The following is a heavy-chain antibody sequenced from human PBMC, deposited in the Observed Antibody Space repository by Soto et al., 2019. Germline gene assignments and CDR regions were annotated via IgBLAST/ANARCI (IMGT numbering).Heavy chain of an antibody. D-gene: IGHD3-10*01. V-gene: IGHV3-30*03. J-gene: IGHJ4*02. Sequence: GGSLRLSCAASGFTFSNYDMHWVRQAPGKGLEWVAVISYDGSNKYYADSVKGQFTISRDNSKNTLYLQMNSLTVEDGAVYYCADSWLPTSYWGPGTLVTVSS. CDR2: ISYDGSNK. CDR3: ADSWLPTSY. CDR1: GFTFSNYD.